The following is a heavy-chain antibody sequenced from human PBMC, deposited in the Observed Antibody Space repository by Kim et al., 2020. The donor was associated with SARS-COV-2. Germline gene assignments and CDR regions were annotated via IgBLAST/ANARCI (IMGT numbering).Heavy chain of an antibody. D-gene: IGHD3-10*01. J-gene: IGHJ4*02. CDR3: AAPRHPQGPNVLLWFGELLRLDY. Sequence: GGSLRLSCAASGFTFSSYAMHWVRQAPGKGLEWVAVISYDGSNKYYADSVKGRFTISRDNSKNTLYLQMNSLRAEDTAVYYCAAPRHPQGPNVLLWFGELLRLDYWGQGTLVTVSS. V-gene: IGHV3-30*04. CDR1: GFTFSSYA. CDR2: ISYDGSNK.